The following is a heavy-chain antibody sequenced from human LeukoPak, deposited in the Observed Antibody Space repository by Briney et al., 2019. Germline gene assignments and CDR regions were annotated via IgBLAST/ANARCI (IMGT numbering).Heavy chain of an antibody. V-gene: IGHV4-59*08. CDR1: GGSISTYY. D-gene: IGHD3-9*01. CDR2: IYYSGST. CDR3: ARHVLTYYDILTGLVHGAYYFDY. J-gene: IGHJ4*02. Sequence: SETLSLTCTVSGGSISTYYWSWIRQPPGKGLEWIGYIYYSGSTNYNPSLKSRVTISVDTSKNQFSLKLSSVTAADTAVYYCARHVLTYYDILTGLVHGAYYFDYWGQGTLVTVSS.